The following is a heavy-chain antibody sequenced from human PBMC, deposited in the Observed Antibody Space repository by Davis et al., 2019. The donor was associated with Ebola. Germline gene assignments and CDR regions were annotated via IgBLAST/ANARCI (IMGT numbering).Heavy chain of an antibody. J-gene: IGHJ6*04. CDR1: GDSGSSSGAG. V-gene: IGHV6-1*01. CDR3: ARGWLRGGMDV. Sequence: PSETLSLTCVISGDSGSSSGAGWNWIRQSPSRGLEWLGRTYYSSKWYHDYATSVKSRLTINLNTSKNHFSLQLNSVTPEDTAVYYCARGWLRGGMDVWGEGTTVTVSS. CDR2: TYYSSKWYH. D-gene: IGHD5-18*01.